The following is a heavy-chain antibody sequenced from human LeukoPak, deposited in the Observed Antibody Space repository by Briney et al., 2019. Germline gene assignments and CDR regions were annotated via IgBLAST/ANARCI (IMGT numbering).Heavy chain of an antibody. CDR3: AARRTYYYDSSGYKSGLDY. Sequence: SEALSLTCAVHGGSFSGYYWSWIRQPPGKGLEWIGEINHSGSTNYNPSLKSRVTISVDTSKNQFSLKRSSVTAADTAVYYCAARRTYYYDSSGYKSGLDYWGQRTLVTVSS. V-gene: IGHV4-34*01. D-gene: IGHD3-22*01. CDR1: GGSFSGYY. CDR2: INHSGST. J-gene: IGHJ4*02.